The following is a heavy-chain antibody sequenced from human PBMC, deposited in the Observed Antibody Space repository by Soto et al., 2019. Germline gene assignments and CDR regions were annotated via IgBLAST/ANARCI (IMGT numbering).Heavy chain of an antibody. D-gene: IGHD2-2*01. Sequence: QVQLQESGPGLVKHSETLSLNCTVSGGSISSYYWSWIRQPPGKGLEWIGYIYYSGSTNYNPSLKSRVTISVDTSKNQFSLKLSSVTAADTAVYYCARRYVSCFDYWGQGTLVTVSS. J-gene: IGHJ4*02. CDR3: ARRYVSCFDY. CDR1: GGSISSYY. CDR2: IYYSGST. V-gene: IGHV4-59*08.